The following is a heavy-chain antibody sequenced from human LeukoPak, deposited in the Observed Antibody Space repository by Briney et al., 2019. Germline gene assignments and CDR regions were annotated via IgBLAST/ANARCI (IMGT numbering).Heavy chain of an antibody. CDR1: ELTFSGYW. D-gene: IGHD3-3*01. CDR3: AKGEEYYDFWSGYHRSYGMDV. Sequence: GGSLRLSCAASELTFSGYWMNWVRQAPGKGLQWVGNIRQDGGQTHYSDSVKGRFTISRDNAERSLYLQMNSLRAEDTAVYYCAKGEEYYDFWSGYHRSYGMDVWGQGTTVTVSS. V-gene: IGHV3-7*03. J-gene: IGHJ6*02. CDR2: IRQDGGQT.